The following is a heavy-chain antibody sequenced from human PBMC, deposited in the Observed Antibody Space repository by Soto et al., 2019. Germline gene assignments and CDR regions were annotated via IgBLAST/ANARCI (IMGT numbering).Heavy chain of an antibody. CDR1: GFSLSTSGVG. D-gene: IGHD5-12*01. J-gene: IGHJ6*02. V-gene: IGHV2-5*02. CDR3: VHIGRGVDSGYDAPYYYPYYGMDV. CDR2: FYWDDSK. Sequence: SGPTPGNPTQTLTMTCTFSGFSLSTSGVGVGWIRQPPGKALEWLALFYWDDSKRYSPSLKSRLTITKDTPKDQVVLTMTNMDPVDTATYYCVHIGRGVDSGYDAPYYYPYYGMDVWGQGTTVTVSS.